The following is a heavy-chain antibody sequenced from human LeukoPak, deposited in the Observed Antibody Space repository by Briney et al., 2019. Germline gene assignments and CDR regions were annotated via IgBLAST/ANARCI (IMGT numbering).Heavy chain of an antibody. CDR1: GFTFSSYA. J-gene: IGHJ3*02. D-gene: IGHD2-2*01. CDR2: INWNGGST. Sequence: TGGSLRLSCAASGFTFSSYAMSWVRQAPGKGLEWVSGINWNGGSTGYADSVKGRFTISRDNAKNSLYLQMNSLRAEDTALYYCARSGYCSSTSCPSYGYTGRAFDIWGQGTMVTVSS. CDR3: ARSGYCSSTSCPSYGYTGRAFDI. V-gene: IGHV3-20*04.